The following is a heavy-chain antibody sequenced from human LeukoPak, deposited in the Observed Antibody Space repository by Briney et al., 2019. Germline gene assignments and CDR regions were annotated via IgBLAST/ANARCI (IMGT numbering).Heavy chain of an antibody. CDR3: AKDLYCSSNSCYLFDY. V-gene: IGHV3-23*01. J-gene: IGHJ4*02. CDR1: GFTFSSYA. Sequence: GGSLRLSCAASGFTFSSYAMSWVRQAPGKGLEWVSAIRGSGVSTYYADSVKGRFTISRDYSKNTLYLQMDSLRAEDTAVYYCAKDLYCSSNSCYLFDYWGQGTLVTVSS. D-gene: IGHD2-2*01. CDR2: IRGSGVST.